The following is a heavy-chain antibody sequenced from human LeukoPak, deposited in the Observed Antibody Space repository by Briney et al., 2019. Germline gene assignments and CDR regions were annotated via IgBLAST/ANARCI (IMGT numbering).Heavy chain of an antibody. CDR1: GFTFSSYA. V-gene: IGHV3-30*04. J-gene: IGHJ4*02. D-gene: IGHD5-24*01. CDR2: ISYDGSNK. CDR3: ARGGDGYNIRLPSVY. Sequence: GGSLRLSCAASGFTFSSYAMHWVRQAPGKGLEWVAVISYDGSNKYYADSVKGRFTISRDNSKNTLYLQMNSLRAEDTAVYYCARGGDGYNIRLPSVYWGQGTLVTVSS.